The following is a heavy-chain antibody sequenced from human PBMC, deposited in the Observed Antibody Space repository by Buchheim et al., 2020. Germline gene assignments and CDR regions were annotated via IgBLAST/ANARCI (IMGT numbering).Heavy chain of an antibody. J-gene: IGHJ5*02. CDR1: GFTFRTYW. Sequence: EVQLVESGGGLVQPGESLRLSCADSGFTFRTYWMSWVRQAPGKGLEWVANINQDGSEKNYVDSVKGRFTISRDNAKNTLSLQMNSLSPEDTAVYFCARGIAATANPNWFDPWGQGTL. D-gene: IGHD6-25*01. V-gene: IGHV3-7*04. CDR2: INQDGSEK. CDR3: ARGIAATANPNWFDP.